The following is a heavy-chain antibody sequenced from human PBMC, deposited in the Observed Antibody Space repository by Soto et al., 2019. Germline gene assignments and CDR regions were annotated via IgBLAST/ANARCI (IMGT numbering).Heavy chain of an antibody. CDR1: GYDFTSYW. V-gene: IGHV5-10-1*01. CDR2: IDPSDSYI. Sequence: GESLKISCKGSGYDFTSYWITWVRQMPGKGLEWLARIDPSDSYINYSPSFDGHVTISTDNSISTAYLQWSSLKASDTAIYYCGRRVAVACNPGTDWGQGTRVTVSS. CDR3: GRRVAVACNPGTD. D-gene: IGHD6-19*01. J-gene: IGHJ4*02.